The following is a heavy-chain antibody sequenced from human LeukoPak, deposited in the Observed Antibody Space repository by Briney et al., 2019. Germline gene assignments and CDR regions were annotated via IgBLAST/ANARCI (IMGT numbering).Heavy chain of an antibody. Sequence: GRSLRLACPAAGFTFSSYGMSCVRQPPRKWLEWVSAISGSGGSKYYADSVKGRFTISRDNSHNTMSLQMNSLRAEDTAVYYCAKDLGLAVGATSSYWGQGTLVTVSS. CDR3: AKDLGLAVGATSSY. CDR1: GFTFSSYG. J-gene: IGHJ4*02. D-gene: IGHD1-26*01. V-gene: IGHV3-23*01. CDR2: ISGSGGSK.